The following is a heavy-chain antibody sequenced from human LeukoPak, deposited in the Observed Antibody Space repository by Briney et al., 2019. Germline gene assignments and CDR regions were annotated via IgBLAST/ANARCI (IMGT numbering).Heavy chain of an antibody. CDR2: IHYSGST. Sequence: SETLSLTCTVSGGSVSSGPYYWSWIRQHPGKGLEWIGYIHYSGSTNYNPSLKSRVTISVDTSKNQFSLKLSSVTAADTAVYYCARDVGCSGGSCYSFDYWGQGTLVTVSS. D-gene: IGHD2-15*01. CDR3: ARDVGCSGGSCYSFDY. V-gene: IGHV4-61*01. J-gene: IGHJ4*02. CDR1: GGSVSSGPYY.